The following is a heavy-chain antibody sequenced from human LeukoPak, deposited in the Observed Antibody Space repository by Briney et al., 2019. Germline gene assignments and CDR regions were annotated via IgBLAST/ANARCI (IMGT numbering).Heavy chain of an antibody. CDR3: AREMGYYYGMDV. CDR1: GGSISSYY. V-gene: IGHV4-59*01. D-gene: IGHD2-8*01. J-gene: IGHJ6*02. Sequence: SETLSLTCTVSGGSISSYYWSWIRRPPGKGLEWIGYIYYSGSTNYNPSLKSRVTISVDTSKNQFSLKLSSVTAADTAVYYCAREMGYYYGMDVWGQGTTVTVSS. CDR2: IYYSGST.